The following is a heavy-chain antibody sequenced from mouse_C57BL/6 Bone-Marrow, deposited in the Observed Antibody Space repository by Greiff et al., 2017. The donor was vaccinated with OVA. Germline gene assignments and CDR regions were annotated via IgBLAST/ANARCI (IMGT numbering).Heavy chain of an antibody. CDR2: ISGGGGNT. Sequence: EVNVVESGGGLVKPGGSLKLSCAASGFTFSSYTMSWVRQTPEQRLEWVATISGGGGNTYYPDSVKGRFTISRDNAEYTLYLQMSSLRAEDTALYYCARQGYFDYWGQGTTLTVAS. CDR1: GFTFSSYT. V-gene: IGHV5-9*01. J-gene: IGHJ2*01. CDR3: ARQGYFDY.